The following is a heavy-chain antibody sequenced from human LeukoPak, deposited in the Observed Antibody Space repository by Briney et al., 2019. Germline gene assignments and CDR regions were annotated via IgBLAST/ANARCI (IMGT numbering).Heavy chain of an antibody. Sequence: PSETLSLTCTVSGGSISSGDYYWSWIRQPPGKGLEWIGYIYYSGSTYYNPSLKSRVTISVDTSKNPFSLKLSSVTAADTAVYYCARATTTVVTLVDYWGQGTLVTVSS. J-gene: IGHJ4*02. CDR3: ARATTTVVTLVDY. V-gene: IGHV4-30-4*01. CDR2: IYYSGST. CDR1: GGSISSGDYY. D-gene: IGHD4-23*01.